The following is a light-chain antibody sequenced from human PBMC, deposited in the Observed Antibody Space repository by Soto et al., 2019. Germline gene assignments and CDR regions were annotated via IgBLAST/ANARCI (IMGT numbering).Light chain of an antibody. CDR1: QSVGSN. J-gene: IGKJ2*01. V-gene: IGKV3-15*01. Sequence: EIVLTQSPATLSVSPWESATLSCRASQSVGSNLAWFQQKPGQAPRLLLYGASTRATGVPARFSGSGSGTEFTLTISSLQSEDFALYYCHQYNSWPPGTFGQGTKVDIK. CDR3: HQYNSWPPGT. CDR2: GAS.